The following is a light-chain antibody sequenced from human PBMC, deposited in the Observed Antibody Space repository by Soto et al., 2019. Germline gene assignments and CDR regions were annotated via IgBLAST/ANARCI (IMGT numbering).Light chain of an antibody. CDR2: EVS. J-gene: IGLJ1*01. V-gene: IGLV2-14*01. CDR1: SSDVGGYNY. Sequence: QSVLTQPASVSGSPGQSITISCTGTSSDVGGYNYVSWYQQHPGKAPKLMIYEVSNRPSGVSHRFSGSKSGNTASLTISGLQAEDEADYYCSSYTSSSTRVFGTGTKLTVL. CDR3: SSYTSSSTRV.